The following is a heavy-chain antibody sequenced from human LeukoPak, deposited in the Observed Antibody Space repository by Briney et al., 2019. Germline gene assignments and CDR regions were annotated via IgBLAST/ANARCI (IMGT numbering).Heavy chain of an antibody. Sequence: GGSLRLSCAAPGFTFTSDIMNWVRQAPGKCLSWVSSISSSSSYIYYADSVNGRFTISRDNAKNSLYLQMNSLRAEDTAVYYCARDVDSSTSSLNWGQGTLVTVSS. CDR3: ARDVDSSTSSLN. CDR1: GFTFTSDI. D-gene: IGHD2-2*01. J-gene: IGHJ4*02. V-gene: IGHV3-21*01. CDR2: ISSSSSYI.